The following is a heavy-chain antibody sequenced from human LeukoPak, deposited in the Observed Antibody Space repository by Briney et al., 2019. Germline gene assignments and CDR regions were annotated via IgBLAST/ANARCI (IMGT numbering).Heavy chain of an antibody. D-gene: IGHD3-22*01. CDR3: ARHGGYYDSSGYYSIDY. Sequence: SETLSPTCTVSGGSISSYYWSWIRQPPGKGLEWIGYIYYSGSTNYNPSLKSRVTISVDTSKNQFSLKLSSVTAADTAVYYCARHGGYYDSSGYYSIDYWGQGTLVTVSS. J-gene: IGHJ4*02. CDR1: GGSISSYY. CDR2: IYYSGST. V-gene: IGHV4-59*08.